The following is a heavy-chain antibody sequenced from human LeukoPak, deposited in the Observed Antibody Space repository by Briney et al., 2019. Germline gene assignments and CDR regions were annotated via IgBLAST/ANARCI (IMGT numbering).Heavy chain of an antibody. CDR2: IYYSGSI. V-gene: IGHV4-39*01. CDR1: GGSISSSSYY. D-gene: IGHD3-10*01. CDR3: ARNFADYYGSGSYIDLDMIRAFDY. Sequence: SETLSLTCTVSGGSISSSSYYWGWIRQPPGKGLEWIGSIYYSGSIYYNPSLKSRVTISVDTSKNQFSLKLSSVTAADTAVYYCARNFADYYGSGSYIDLDMIRAFDYWGQGTLVTVSS. J-gene: IGHJ4*02.